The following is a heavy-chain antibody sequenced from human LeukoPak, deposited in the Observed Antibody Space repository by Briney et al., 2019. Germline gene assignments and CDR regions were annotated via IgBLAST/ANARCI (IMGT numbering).Heavy chain of an antibody. J-gene: IGHJ4*02. CDR2: ISYDGSNK. Sequence: GGSLRLSCAASGFTFNSYGMHWVRQAPGKGLEWVAVISYDGSNKYYADSVKGRFTISRDNSKNTLYLQMNSLRAEDTAVYYCAKATEFWSKAIDYWGQGTLVTVSS. D-gene: IGHD3-3*01. CDR3: AKATEFWSKAIDY. V-gene: IGHV3-30*18. CDR1: GFTFNSYG.